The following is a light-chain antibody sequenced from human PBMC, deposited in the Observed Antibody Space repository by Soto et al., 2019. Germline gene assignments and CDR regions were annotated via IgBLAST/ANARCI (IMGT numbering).Light chain of an antibody. V-gene: IGKV3-15*01. J-gene: IGKJ5*01. CDR2: GAS. Sequence: EILMTQSPASLSVSPGETAXXXXXXSHSLNTDLAWYQQKPGQAPRLLLYGASTRATGVPPRFSGGGSGTEFTLTISSLQSEDSAIYYCQPYKSWPPITFGQGTRLEIK. CDR1: HSLNTD. CDR3: QPYKSWPPIT.